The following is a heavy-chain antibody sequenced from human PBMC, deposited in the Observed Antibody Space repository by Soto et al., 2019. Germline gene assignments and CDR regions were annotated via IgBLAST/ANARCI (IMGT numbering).Heavy chain of an antibody. J-gene: IGHJ4*02. CDR1: GGYIRSYS. V-gene: IGHV4-59*03. CDR3: LRSHGGY. Sequence: SETLRLTCTVSGGYIRSYSWSWFRRPPGGRLELIGCISYTGSADCSPSLKSRISMSVDTSKNQFSLKLNSVTAADTAVYYCLRSHGGYWGQGIQVTVSS. CDR2: ISYTGSA.